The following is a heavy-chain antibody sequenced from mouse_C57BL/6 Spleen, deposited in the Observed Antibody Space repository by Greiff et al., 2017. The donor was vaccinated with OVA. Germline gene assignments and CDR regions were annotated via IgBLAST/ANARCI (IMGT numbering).Heavy chain of an antibody. V-gene: IGHV5-16*01. Sequence: EVQLVESEGGLVQPGSSMKLSCTASGFTFSDYYMAWVRQVPEKGLEWVANINYDGSSTYYLDSLKSRFIISRDNAKNILYLQMSSLKSEDTATYYCARDHYSNYAMDYWGQGTSVTVSS. CDR2: INYDGSST. CDR1: GFTFSDYY. CDR3: ARDHYSNYAMDY. J-gene: IGHJ4*01. D-gene: IGHD2-5*01.